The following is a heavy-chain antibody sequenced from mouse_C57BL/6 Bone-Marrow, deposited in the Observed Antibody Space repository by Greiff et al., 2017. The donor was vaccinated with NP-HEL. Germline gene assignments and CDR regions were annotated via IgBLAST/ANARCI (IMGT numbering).Heavy chain of an antibody. J-gene: IGHJ2*01. CDR2: IYPRSGNT. V-gene: IGHV1-81*01. CDR3: ARNFYFDY. Sequence: QQSCKASGYTFTSYGISWVKQRTGQGLEWIGEIYPRSGNTYYNEKFKGKATLTSDKSSSTAYMELRSLTSEDSAVYFCARNFYFDYWGQGTTLTVSS. CDR1: GYTFTSYG.